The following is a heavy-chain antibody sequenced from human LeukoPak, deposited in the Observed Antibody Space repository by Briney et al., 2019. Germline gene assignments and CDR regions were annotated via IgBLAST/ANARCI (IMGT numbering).Heavy chain of an antibody. CDR3: ARAPRDGPGYDAFDI. CDR1: GGSISSYY. CDR2: IYYSGST. J-gene: IGHJ3*02. Sequence: SETLSLTCTVSGGSISSYYWGWIRQPPGKGLEWIGYIYYSGSTNYNPSLKSRVTISVDTSKNQFSLKLSSVTAADTAVYYCARAPRDGPGYDAFDIWGQGTMVTVSS. D-gene: IGHD5-24*01. V-gene: IGHV4-59*01.